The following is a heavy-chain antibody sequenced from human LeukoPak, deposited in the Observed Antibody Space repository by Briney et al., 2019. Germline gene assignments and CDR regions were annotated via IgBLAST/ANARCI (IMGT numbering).Heavy chain of an antibody. V-gene: IGHV3-23*01. CDR2: VSKEGTNR. Sequence: GGSLRLSCAASGFTFSHYAMNWVRQAPGKELEWISLVSKEGTNRHYADSVKGRFTISRDNSKNSLDLQMNSLRVEDTAMYHCAKDLDSSARYAENWFDPWGQGTLVTVSS. J-gene: IGHJ5*02. D-gene: IGHD6-19*01. CDR3: AKDLDSSARYAENWFDP. CDR1: GFTFSHYA.